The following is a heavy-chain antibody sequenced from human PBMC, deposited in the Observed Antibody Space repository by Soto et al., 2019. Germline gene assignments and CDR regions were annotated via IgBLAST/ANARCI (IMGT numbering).Heavy chain of an antibody. CDR2: INAGNGNT. D-gene: IGHD6-19*01. CDR1: GYTFTSYA. CDR3: ARGGGWYVWFDP. V-gene: IGHV1-3*01. Sequence: ASVKVSCEASGYTFTSYAMHWVRQAPGQRLKWMGWINAGNGNTKYSQKFQGRVTITRDTSASTAYMELSSLRSEDTAVYYCARGGGWYVWFDPWGQGTLVTVSA. J-gene: IGHJ5*02.